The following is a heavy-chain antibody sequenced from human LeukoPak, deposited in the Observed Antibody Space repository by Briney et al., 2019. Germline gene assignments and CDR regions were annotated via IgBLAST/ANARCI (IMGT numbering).Heavy chain of an antibody. CDR3: ASENYFDY. Sequence: SETLSLTCAVYGGSFSGYYWSWIRQPPGKGLEWIGEINHSGSTNYNPSLKSRVTISVDTSKNQFSLKLSSVTAADTAVYYCASENYFDYWGQGTLVTVSS. CDR1: GGSFSGYY. V-gene: IGHV4-34*01. CDR2: INHSGST. J-gene: IGHJ4*02.